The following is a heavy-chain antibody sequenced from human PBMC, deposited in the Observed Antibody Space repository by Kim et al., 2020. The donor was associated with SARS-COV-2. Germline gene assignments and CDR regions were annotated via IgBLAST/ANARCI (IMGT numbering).Heavy chain of an antibody. CDR1: GFTFSSYG. Sequence: GGSLRLSCAASGFTFSSYGMHGVRQAPGKGLEWVAVISYDGSNKYYADSVKGRFTISRDDSKNTLYLQMNSLRAEDTAVYYCAKDSVLRYFYWLLKNWDFDLWGRGTLVTVSS. CDR3: AKDSVLRYFYWLLKNWDFDL. V-gene: IGHV3-30*18. CDR2: ISYDGSNK. J-gene: IGHJ2*01. D-gene: IGHD3-9*01.